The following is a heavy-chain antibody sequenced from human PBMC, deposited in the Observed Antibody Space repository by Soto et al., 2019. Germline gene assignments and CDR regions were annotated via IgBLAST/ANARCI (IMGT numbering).Heavy chain of an antibody. Sequence: QVQLEQSGPELKIPGSSVKVSCNPSGTTFDSFTFSWVRQAPGQGLEWMGGFVPMFGSASIAQRFQGRVRITADASTGTGYMELSDLRSEDSAIYYCAREDDSTGHYSWFDPWGPGTLVTVSS. CDR2: FVPMFGSA. CDR1: GTTFDSFT. J-gene: IGHJ5*02. CDR3: AREDDSTGHYSWFDP. V-gene: IGHV1-69*01. D-gene: IGHD3-9*01.